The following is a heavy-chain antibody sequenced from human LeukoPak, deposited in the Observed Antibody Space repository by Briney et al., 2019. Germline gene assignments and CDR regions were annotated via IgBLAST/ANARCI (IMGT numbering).Heavy chain of an antibody. D-gene: IGHD3-3*01. CDR2: IYYGGNT. CDR3: ARRYYDFWSAQGGGNFDY. V-gene: IGHV4-59*08. Sequence: SETLSLTCAVSGGSISTYYWSWIRQPPGKGLEWIGYIYYGGNTYYNPSLKSRVTISVDTSKNQFSLRLSSVTAADTAVYYCARRYYDFWSAQGGGNFDYWGQGTLVTVSS. J-gene: IGHJ4*02. CDR1: GGSISTYY.